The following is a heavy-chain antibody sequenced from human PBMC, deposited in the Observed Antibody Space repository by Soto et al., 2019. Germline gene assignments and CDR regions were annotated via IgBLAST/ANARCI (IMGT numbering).Heavy chain of an antibody. CDR2: ISAYNGNT. J-gene: IGHJ5*02. Sequence: ASVKVSCKASGYTFTSYGISWVRQAPGQGLEWMGWISAYNGNTNYAQKLQGRVTMTTDTSTSTAFMELRSLRSDDTAVYSCARVARSNNWNYRWFDPWGQGTLVTVSS. D-gene: IGHD1-7*01. CDR1: GYTFTSYG. CDR3: ARVARSNNWNYRWFDP. V-gene: IGHV1-18*01.